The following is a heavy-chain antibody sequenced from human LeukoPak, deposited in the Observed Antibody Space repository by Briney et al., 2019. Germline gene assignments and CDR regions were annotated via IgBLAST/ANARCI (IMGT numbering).Heavy chain of an antibody. D-gene: IGHD4-17*01. J-gene: IGHJ4*02. V-gene: IGHV3-21*01. CDR2: ISSGSSDI. CDR1: GFTFSSYA. Sequence: GGSLRLSCSASGFTFSSYAMNWVRQAPGKGLEWVSSISSGSSDIHYADSVKGRFTISRDNAKNSLYLQMSSLRAEDTAVYYCAREGGDLDYWGQGTLVTVSS. CDR3: AREGGDLDY.